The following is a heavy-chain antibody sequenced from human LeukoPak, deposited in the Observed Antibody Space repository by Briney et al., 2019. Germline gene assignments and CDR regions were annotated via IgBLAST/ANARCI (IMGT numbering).Heavy chain of an antibody. CDR1: GFTFSGYS. CDR3: AKDLIWMATDAFDI. J-gene: IGHJ3*02. Sequence: GGSLTLSCTASGFTFSGYSMNWVRQAPGKGLEWLSYISTGSNAIYYTDSVRGRFTISRDNSKNTLYLQMNSLRAEDTAVYYCAKDLIWMATDAFDIWGQGTMVTVSS. D-gene: IGHD3-10*01. CDR2: ISTGSNAI. V-gene: IGHV3-48*01.